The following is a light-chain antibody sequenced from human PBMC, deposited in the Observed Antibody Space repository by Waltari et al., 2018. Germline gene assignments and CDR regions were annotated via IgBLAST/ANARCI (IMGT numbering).Light chain of an antibody. CDR3: MQVLRSLWT. CDR2: LGS. CDR1: QSLRHSGERS. Sequence: QSLRHSGERSLDWYLQKPGQPPQLLICLGSKRASGVPDRFRGSGSGTDFTLEISRVEAEYVGVYYCMQVLRSLWTFGQGTKVEIK. V-gene: IGKV2-28*01. J-gene: IGKJ1*01.